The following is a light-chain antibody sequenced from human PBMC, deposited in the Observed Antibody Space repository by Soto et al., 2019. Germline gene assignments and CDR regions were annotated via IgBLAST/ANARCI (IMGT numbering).Light chain of an antibody. V-gene: IGKV3-11*01. Sequence: EIVLTQSPATLSLSPGERATLSCRASQTVSSYLLWYQQKPGQAPRLLIYDASNRASGTPARFSGSGSETDFTLTSSSLEPEDFAVYYCQHRRNWPLTFGQGTRLEIK. CDR3: QHRRNWPLT. CDR1: QTVSSY. CDR2: DAS. J-gene: IGKJ5*01.